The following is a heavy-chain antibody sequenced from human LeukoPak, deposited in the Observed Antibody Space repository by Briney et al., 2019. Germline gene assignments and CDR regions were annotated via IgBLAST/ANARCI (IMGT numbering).Heavy chain of an antibody. D-gene: IGHD1-26*01. CDR3: ARAWYSWGYYFDY. CDR2: ISSSSSTI. J-gene: IGHJ4*02. CDR1: GFTFSSYS. Sequence: QPGGSLRLSCAASGFTFSSYSMNWVRQAPGKGLEGVSYISSSSSTIFYADSVKGRFPISRDNAKNSLYLQMHSLRDEDTAVYYCARAWYSWGYYFDYWGQGTLVTVSS. V-gene: IGHV3-48*02.